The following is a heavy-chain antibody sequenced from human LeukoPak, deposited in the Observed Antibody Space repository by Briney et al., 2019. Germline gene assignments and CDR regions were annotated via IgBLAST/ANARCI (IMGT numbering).Heavy chain of an antibody. CDR2: IDGSGGRT. J-gene: IGHJ6*02. D-gene: IGHD2-15*01. CDR3: AGCNAGKCYVYYGMDV. Sequence: GGSLRLSCAASGFTFSSYAMSWVRQAPGKGLEWVSTIDGSGGRTYYADSVKGRFIISRDNSKNTLYLQMNSLRAEDTAVYYCAGCNAGKCYVYYGMDVWGQGTTVTVSS. V-gene: IGHV3-23*01. CDR1: GFTFSSYA.